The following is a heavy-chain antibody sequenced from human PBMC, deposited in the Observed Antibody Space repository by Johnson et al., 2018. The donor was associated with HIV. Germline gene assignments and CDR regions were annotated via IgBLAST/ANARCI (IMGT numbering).Heavy chain of an antibody. J-gene: IGHJ3*02. Sequence: VQLVESGGGVVQPGRSLRLSCAASGFTFSSYAMHWVRQAPGKGLEWLANIKEDGSEDYYVDSLKGRFTIPRDNAQNSLYPQMNSLRAEDTAVYYCAKTPRPPGAFDIWGQGTMVIVSS. CDR2: IKEDGSED. CDR3: AKTPRPPGAFDI. CDR1: GFTFSSYA. V-gene: IGHV3-7*03. D-gene: IGHD4-23*01.